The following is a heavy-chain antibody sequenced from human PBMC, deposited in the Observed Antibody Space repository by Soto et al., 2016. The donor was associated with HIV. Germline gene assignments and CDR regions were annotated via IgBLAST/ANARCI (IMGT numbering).Heavy chain of an antibody. V-gene: IGHV3-9*03. D-gene: IGHD1-26*01. CDR1: GFTFDDYA. CDR2: ISWNSDSI. J-gene: IGHJ4*02. Sequence: EVQLVESGGGLVQPGRSLRLSCAASGFTFDDYAMHWVRQAPGKGLEWVSGISWNSDSIDYADSVKGRFTISRDNAKKSLFLQVNSLRPEDMAMYYCAKDQFSLLREPYDYWGQGTLVTVSS. CDR3: AKDQFSLLREPYDY.